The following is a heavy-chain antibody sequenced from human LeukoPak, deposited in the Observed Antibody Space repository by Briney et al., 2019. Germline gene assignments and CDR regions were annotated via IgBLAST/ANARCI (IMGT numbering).Heavy chain of an antibody. Sequence: ASVKVSCKASGYTFTGYYIHWVRQAPGQGLEWMRWINPNNGGTNYARGFQGRVTMTRDTSISTAYMELTGLTSDDTAVYYCASRSSTVAKFPFHYWGQGTLVTVSS. CDR2: INPNNGGT. V-gene: IGHV1-2*02. CDR1: GYTFTGYY. J-gene: IGHJ4*02. D-gene: IGHD4-17*01. CDR3: ASRSSTVAKFPFHY.